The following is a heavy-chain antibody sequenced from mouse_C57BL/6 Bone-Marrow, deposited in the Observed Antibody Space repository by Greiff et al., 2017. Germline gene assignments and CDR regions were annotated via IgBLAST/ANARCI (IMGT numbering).Heavy chain of an antibody. J-gene: IGHJ2*01. CDR1: GYTFTSYW. CDR2: IYPTSGRT. Sequence: QVQLQQPGAELVKPGASVKMSCKASGYTFTSYWITWVKQRPGQGLEWIGDIYPTSGRTNYNEKFKSKAILTVDTSSNTAYMQLSSLTSEDSAVFYYARSGPVGRGFDFWGQGTTLIVSS. V-gene: IGHV1-55*01. CDR3: ARSGPVGRGFDF. D-gene: IGHD1-3*01.